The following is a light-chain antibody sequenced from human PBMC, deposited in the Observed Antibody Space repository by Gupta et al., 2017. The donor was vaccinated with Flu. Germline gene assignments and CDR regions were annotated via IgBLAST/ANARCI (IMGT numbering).Light chain of an antibody. Sequence: DIQMTQSPSTLSASVGDRVIITCRATQNINSWLAWYQQKPGKAPKLLIYRASSLESGVPSRFSGSGSGTEFTLTISSLQPDDFATYYCQQYNSYSYNCGQGTKLEIK. CDR3: QQYNSYSYN. CDR2: RAS. CDR1: QNINSW. V-gene: IGKV1-5*03. J-gene: IGKJ2*01.